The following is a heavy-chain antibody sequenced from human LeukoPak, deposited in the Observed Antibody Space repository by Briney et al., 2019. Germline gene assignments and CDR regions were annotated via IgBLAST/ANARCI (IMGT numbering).Heavy chain of an antibody. Sequence: SETLSLTCAVSGYSISSGYYWGWIRQPPGKGLEWIGSIYHSGSTYYNPSLKGRVTISVDTSKNQFSLKLSSVTAADTAVYYCARENYGSGSYYNVGYYYGMDVWGKGTTVTVSS. D-gene: IGHD3-10*01. J-gene: IGHJ6*04. CDR3: ARENYGSGSYYNVGYYYGMDV. CDR2: IYHSGST. V-gene: IGHV4-38-2*02. CDR1: GYSISSGYY.